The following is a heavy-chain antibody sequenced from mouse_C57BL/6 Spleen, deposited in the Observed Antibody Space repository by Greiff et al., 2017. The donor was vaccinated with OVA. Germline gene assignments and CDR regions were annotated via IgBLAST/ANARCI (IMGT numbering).Heavy chain of an antibody. CDR2: FYPGSGSI. V-gene: IGHV1-62-2*01. D-gene: IGHD1-1*01. CDR3: ARPQGYYGSSYDYFDY. J-gene: IGHJ2*01. CDR1: GYTFTEYT. Sequence: VKLMESGAELVKPGASVKLSCKASGYTFTEYTIHWVKQRSGQGLEWIGWFYPGSGSIKYNEKFKDKATLTADKSSSTVYMELSRLTSEDSAVYFCARPQGYYGSSYDYFDYWGQGTTLTVSS.